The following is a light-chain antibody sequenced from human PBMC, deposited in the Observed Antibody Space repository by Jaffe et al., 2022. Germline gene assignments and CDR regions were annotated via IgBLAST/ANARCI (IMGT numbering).Light chain of an antibody. J-gene: IGLJ3*02. CDR2: EVS. Sequence: QSALTQPPSVSGSPGQSVTISCTGTSSDVGSYNHVSWYQQTPGTAPKLMIYEVSNRPSGVPDRFSGSKSGSTASLTISGLQAEDEADYYCSSYKGSSTWVFGGGTTLTVL. V-gene: IGLV2-18*02. CDR3: SSYKGSSTWV. CDR1: SSDVGSYNH.